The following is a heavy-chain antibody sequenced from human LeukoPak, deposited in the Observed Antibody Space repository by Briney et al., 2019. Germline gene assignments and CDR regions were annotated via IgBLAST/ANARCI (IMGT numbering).Heavy chain of an antibody. CDR2: INQDGSEK. V-gene: IGHV3-7*01. CDR3: AREGRPNAFDI. J-gene: IGHJ3*02. CDR1: GFTVSINY. Sequence: PGGSLRLSCAASGFTVSINYMSWVRQAPGKGLEWVANINQDGSEKNSVDSVKGRFTISRDNAKNSLYLQMNSLRAEDTAVYYCAREGRPNAFDIWGQGTMVTVSS.